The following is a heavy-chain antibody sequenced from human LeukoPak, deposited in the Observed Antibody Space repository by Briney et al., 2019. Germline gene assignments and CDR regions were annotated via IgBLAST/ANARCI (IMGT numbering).Heavy chain of an antibody. CDR3: ARVAPTYYDILTSHGDY. V-gene: IGHV1-46*01. D-gene: IGHD3-9*01. J-gene: IGHJ4*02. CDR1: GYTFTSYY. Sequence: ASVKVSCKASGYTFTSYYMHWVRQAPGQGLEWMGIINPSGGSTSYAQKFQGRVTMTRDMSTSTVYMELSSLRSEDTAVYYCARVAPTYYDILTSHGDYWGQGTLVTASS. CDR2: INPSGGST.